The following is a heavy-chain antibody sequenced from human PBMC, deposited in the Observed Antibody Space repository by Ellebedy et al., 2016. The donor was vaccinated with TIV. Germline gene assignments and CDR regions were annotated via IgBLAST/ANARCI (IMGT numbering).Heavy chain of an antibody. CDR2: ISAYNGNT. J-gene: IGHJ6*02. CDR3: ARALIVVVPAAIGPCVYGMDV. Sequence: ASVKVSXKASGYTFTSYGISWVRQAPGQGLEWMGWISAYNGNTNYAQKLQGRVTMTTDTSTSTAYMELRSLRSDDTAVYYCARALIVVVPAAIGPCVYGMDVWGQGTTVTVSS. D-gene: IGHD2-2*01. V-gene: IGHV1-18*01. CDR1: GYTFTSYG.